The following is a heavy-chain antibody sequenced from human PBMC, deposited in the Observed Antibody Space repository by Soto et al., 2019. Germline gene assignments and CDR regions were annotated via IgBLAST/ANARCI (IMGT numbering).Heavy chain of an antibody. CDR2: ISYDGSNK. CDR3: AKDKNSGSYYYYGMYV. CDR1: GFTFSSYG. Sequence: QVQLVESGGGVVQPGRSLRLSCAASGFTFSSYGMHWVRQAPGKGLEWVAVISYDGSNKYYADSVKGRFTISRDNSKNTLYLQMNSLRAEDTAVYYCAKDKNSGSYYYYGMYVWGQGTTVTVSS. V-gene: IGHV3-30*18. J-gene: IGHJ6*02. D-gene: IGHD1-26*01.